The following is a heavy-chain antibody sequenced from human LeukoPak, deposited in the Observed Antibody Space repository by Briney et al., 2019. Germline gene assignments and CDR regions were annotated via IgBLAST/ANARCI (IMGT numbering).Heavy chain of an antibody. CDR3: ARDPVTYNYDSSGHPSANWFDP. CDR1: GYTFTSYG. D-gene: IGHD3-22*01. CDR2: ISTYNGHT. J-gene: IGHJ5*02. Sequence: ASVKVSCQASGYTFTSYGVSWVRQAPGQGLEWMGWISTYNGHTNYAQKLQDRVTMTTDTSTSTAYMELRSLRSDDTAVYYCARDPVTYNYDSSGHPSANWFDPWGQGTLVTVSS. V-gene: IGHV1-18*01.